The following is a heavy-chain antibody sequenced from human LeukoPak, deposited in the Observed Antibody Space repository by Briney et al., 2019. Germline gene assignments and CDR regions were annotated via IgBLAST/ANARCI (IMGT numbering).Heavy chain of an antibody. CDR2: IYYSGST. D-gene: IGHD1-26*01. V-gene: IGHV4-31*03. CDR1: GGSLSSGGYY. J-gene: IGHJ5*02. CDR3: ARGVGRLDWFDP. Sequence: PSETLSLTCTVSGGSLSSGGYYWSWIRQHPGKGLEWIGYIYYSGSTYYNPSLKSRVTISVDTSKNQFSLKLLSVTSADTAVNVCARGVGRLDWFDPGGQGTLVTVSS.